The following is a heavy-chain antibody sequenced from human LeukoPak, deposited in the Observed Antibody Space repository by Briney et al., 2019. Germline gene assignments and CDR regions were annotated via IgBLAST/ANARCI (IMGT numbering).Heavy chain of an antibody. CDR1: GGSISSSSYY. V-gene: IGHV4-39*01. CDR3: ARRPRPPQYRSSWSNWFDP. J-gene: IGHJ5*02. D-gene: IGHD6-13*01. Sequence: SETLSLTCTVSGGSISSSSYYWGWIRQPPGKGLEWIGSIYDSGSTYYNPSLKSRVTISVDTSKHQFSLKLISVTAADTAVYYCARRPRPPQYRSSWSNWFDPWGQGTLVTVSS. CDR2: IYDSGST.